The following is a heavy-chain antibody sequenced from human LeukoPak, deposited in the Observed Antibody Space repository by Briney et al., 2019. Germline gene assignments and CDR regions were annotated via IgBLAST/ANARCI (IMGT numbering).Heavy chain of an antibody. J-gene: IGHJ4*02. CDR2: ISSRGSTI. V-gene: IGHV3-11*01. CDR1: GFTFSDYY. D-gene: IGHD4-17*01. Sequence: GGSLRLSCAASGFTFSDYYMSWIRQAPGKGLEWVSYISSRGSTIYYADSVKGRFTISRDNAKNSLYLQMNSLRAEDTAVYYCAKVGDPHPSHYYFDYWGQGTLVTVSS. CDR3: AKVGDPHPSHYYFDY.